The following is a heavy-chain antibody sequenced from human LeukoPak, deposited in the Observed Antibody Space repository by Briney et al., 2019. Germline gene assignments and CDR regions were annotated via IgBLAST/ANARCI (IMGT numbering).Heavy chain of an antibody. CDR1: GFTFSRYW. Sequence: GGSLRLSCAASGFTFSRYWMHWVRHDPRKGLVWVSRINGDGRNINYADSVRGRFTISRDNAKNTLYLQMNTLRVEDTAVYYCARDLMDYDVSTGLHHYYMDVWGQGTTVTVSS. CDR3: ARDLMDYDVSTGLHHYYMDV. V-gene: IGHV3-74*01. J-gene: IGHJ6*02. D-gene: IGHD3-9*01. CDR2: INGDGRNI.